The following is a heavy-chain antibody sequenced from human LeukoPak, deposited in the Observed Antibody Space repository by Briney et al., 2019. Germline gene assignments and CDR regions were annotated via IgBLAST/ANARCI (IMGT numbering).Heavy chain of an antibody. Sequence: GGSLRLSCAASGFIFSNHWMHWVRQAPGKGLVWVARINGDGSSTKYADSVKGRFTISRDNAKNTLYLQMNSLRAEDTAVYSCAKDVQSWPTYFDYWGQGTLVTVSS. CDR2: INGDGSST. D-gene: IGHD1-1*01. CDR3: AKDVQSWPTYFDY. J-gene: IGHJ4*02. CDR1: GFIFSNHW. V-gene: IGHV3-74*01.